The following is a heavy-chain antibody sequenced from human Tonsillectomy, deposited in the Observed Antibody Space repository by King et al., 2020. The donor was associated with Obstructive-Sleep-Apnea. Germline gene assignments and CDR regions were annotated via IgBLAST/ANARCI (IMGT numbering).Heavy chain of an antibody. CDR2: IYYSGNT. D-gene: IGHD2-21*02. CDR3: ARGDFQPNWFDP. V-gene: IGHV4-39*07. CDR1: GGSISSISSY. Sequence: QLQESGPGLVKPSETLSLTCTVSGGSISSISSYWGWIRQPPGTGLEWIGSIYYSGNTYYNPSLKSRVTISSDTSKNQFSLKLSSVPAADTAVYYCARGDFQPNWFDPWGQGTLVTVSS. J-gene: IGHJ5*02.